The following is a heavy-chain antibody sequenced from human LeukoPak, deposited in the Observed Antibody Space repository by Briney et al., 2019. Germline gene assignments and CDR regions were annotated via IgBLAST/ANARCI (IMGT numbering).Heavy chain of an antibody. CDR2: ISSSSSYI. V-gene: IGHV3-21*01. CDR3: PRGWYKPDY. D-gene: IGHD1-1*01. Sequence: GGSLRLSWAASGFTFSSYGMNWVRQAPGKGLEWVSSISSSSSYIYYADSVKGRLTISRDNAKNSLYRQMNSLRAEDTAVYYCPRGWYKPDYWGQGTLVSVSS. J-gene: IGHJ4*02. CDR1: GFTFSSYG.